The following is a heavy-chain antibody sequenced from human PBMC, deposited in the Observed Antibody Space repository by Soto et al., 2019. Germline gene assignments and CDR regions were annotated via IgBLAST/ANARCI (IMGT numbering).Heavy chain of an antibody. CDR1: GYTFTSYD. J-gene: IGHJ4*02. CDR3: ARSSGWYTGGVGY. V-gene: IGHV1-8*01. D-gene: IGHD6-19*01. CDR2: MNPNRGNT. Sequence: QVQLVQSGAKLKKPGASVKVSCKASGYTFTSYDINWERQATGQGLEWMGWMNPNRGNTGYAQKFQGKVTMTRNTTITTAYMEQSSLRSEDTAVYYCARSSGWYTGGVGYWGQGTLVTVSS.